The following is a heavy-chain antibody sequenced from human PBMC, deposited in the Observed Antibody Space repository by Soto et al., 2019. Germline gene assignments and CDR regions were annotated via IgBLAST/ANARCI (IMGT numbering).Heavy chain of an antibody. CDR1: GFTFSSYA. CDR3: AKAGSSGYYYGTDV. D-gene: IGHD6-25*01. CDR2: ISGSGGST. Sequence: GGSLRLSCAASGFTFSSYAMSWFRQAPGKGLEWVSAISGSGGSTYYADSVKGRFTISRDNSKNTLYLQMNSLRAEDTAVYYCAKAGSSGYYYGTDVWGQGTTVTVSS. J-gene: IGHJ6*02. V-gene: IGHV3-23*01.